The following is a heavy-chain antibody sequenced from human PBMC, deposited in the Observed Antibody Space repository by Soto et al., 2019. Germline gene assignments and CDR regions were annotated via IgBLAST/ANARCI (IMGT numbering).Heavy chain of an antibody. J-gene: IGHJ4*02. V-gene: IGHV4-4*02. CDR3: ARLVYDTRLNYIYFGF. D-gene: IGHD3-10*01. CDR2: IFHDGTA. CDR1: GVSISSGNW. Sequence: SETLSLTCAVSGVSISSGNWWTWVRQSPQRGLEYIGEIFHDGTANYYPSFERRVAISVDTSTNQFSLKLTSVTAADTAIYFCARLVYDTRLNYIYFGFRGQGTLVTVSS.